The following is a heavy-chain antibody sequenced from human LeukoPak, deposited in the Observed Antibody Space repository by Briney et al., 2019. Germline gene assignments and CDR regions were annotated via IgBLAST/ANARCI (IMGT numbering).Heavy chain of an antibody. D-gene: IGHD4-17*01. CDR1: GHTFTSDG. Sequence: ASLKVSCKASGHTFTSDGISWVRQAPGQGLEWMGGISAYNGNTNYAQKLQGRVTMTTDTSTSTAYMELRSLRSDDTAVYYCAREGDYGGYFDYWGQGTLVTVSS. J-gene: IGHJ4*02. CDR2: ISAYNGNT. CDR3: AREGDYGGYFDY. V-gene: IGHV1-18*01.